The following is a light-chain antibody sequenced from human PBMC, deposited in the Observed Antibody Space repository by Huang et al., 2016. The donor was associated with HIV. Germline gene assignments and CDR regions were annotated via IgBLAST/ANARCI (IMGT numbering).Light chain of an antibody. Sequence: EIVMTQSPATLSVSPGERATLSCRASQSVSSNLAWYQQNPGQAPRLLIYVASTRATGIPARFSGSGSVTEFTLTISSLQSEDFAVYYCQQYNKRCTFGPGTKVDIK. V-gene: IGKV3-15*01. CDR2: VAS. CDR3: QQYNKRCT. J-gene: IGKJ3*01. CDR1: QSVSSN.